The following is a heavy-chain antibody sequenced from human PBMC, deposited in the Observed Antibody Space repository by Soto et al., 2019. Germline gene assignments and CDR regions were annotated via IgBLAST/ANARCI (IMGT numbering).Heavy chain of an antibody. J-gene: IGHJ4*02. V-gene: IGHV1-69*13. CDR3: ARSSKGFRSSSSFRFDY. CDR1: GGTFSSYA. Sequence: GASVKVSCKASGGTFSSYAISWVRQAPGQGLEWMGGIIPIFGTANYAQKFQGRVTITADESTSTAYMELSSLRSEDTAVYYCARSSKGFRSSSSFRFDYWGQGTLVTV. D-gene: IGHD6-6*01. CDR2: IIPIFGTA.